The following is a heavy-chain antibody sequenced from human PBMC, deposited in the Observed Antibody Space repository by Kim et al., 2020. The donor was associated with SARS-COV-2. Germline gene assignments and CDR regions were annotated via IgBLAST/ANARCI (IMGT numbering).Heavy chain of an antibody. CDR1: GFTFSSYG. D-gene: IGHD2-2*01. J-gene: IGHJ5*02. Sequence: GGSLRLSCAASGFTFSSYGMHWVRQAPGKGLEWVAVIWYDGSNKYYADSVKGRFTISRDNSKNTLYLQMNSLRAEDTAVYYCARDAGYCSSTSCYGRGPVTNWFDPWGQGTLVTVSS. CDR2: IWYDGSNK. V-gene: IGHV3-33*01. CDR3: ARDAGYCSSTSCYGRGPVTNWFDP.